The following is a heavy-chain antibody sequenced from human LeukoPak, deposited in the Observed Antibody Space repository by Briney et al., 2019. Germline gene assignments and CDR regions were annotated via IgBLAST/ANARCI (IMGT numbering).Heavy chain of an antibody. V-gene: IGHV1-8*01. Sequence: GASVKVSCKASGYTFTSYDINWVRQATGQGLEWMGWMNPNSGNTGYAQKFQGRVTITTDESTSTAYMELSSLRSEDTAVYYCASVTGTIRAFDYWGQGTLVTVSS. CDR1: GYTFTSYD. J-gene: IGHJ4*02. D-gene: IGHD1-20*01. CDR3: ASVTGTIRAFDY. CDR2: MNPNSGNT.